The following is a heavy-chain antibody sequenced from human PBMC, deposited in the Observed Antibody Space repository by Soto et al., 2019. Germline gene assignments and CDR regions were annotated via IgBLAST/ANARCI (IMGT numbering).Heavy chain of an antibody. CDR1: GFTFSSYA. J-gene: IGHJ4*02. CDR3: AKDKDLVVLPLAMWDY. Sequence: EVQLLESGGGLVQPGGSLRLSCAASGFTFSSYAMSWVRQAPGKGLQWVSAISGSGGGTYYADSVKGRFTISRDNSKNTLYLKMNSLRAEDTAVYYLAKDKDLVVLPLAMWDYWGQGTLVTVSS. D-gene: IGHD2-2*01. CDR2: ISGSGGGT. V-gene: IGHV3-23*01.